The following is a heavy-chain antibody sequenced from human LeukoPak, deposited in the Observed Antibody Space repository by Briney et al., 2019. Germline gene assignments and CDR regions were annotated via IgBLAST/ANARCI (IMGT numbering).Heavy chain of an antibody. CDR2: ISWNSGSI. CDR1: GFTFDDYA. D-gene: IGHD6-19*01. Sequence: GRPLRLSCAASGFTFDDYAMHWVRQAPGKGLEWVSGISWNSGSIGYADSVKGRFTISRDNAKNSLYLQMNSLRAEDTALYYCAKDTGYSSGWYDYWGQGTLVTVSS. V-gene: IGHV3-9*01. J-gene: IGHJ4*02. CDR3: AKDTGYSSGWYDY.